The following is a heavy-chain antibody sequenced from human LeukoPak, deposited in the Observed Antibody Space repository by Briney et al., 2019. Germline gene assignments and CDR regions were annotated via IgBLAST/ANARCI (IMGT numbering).Heavy chain of an antibody. CDR1: GGTFSSYA. CDR3: ARDRDSSGWQEGMDV. D-gene: IGHD6-19*01. Sequence: GASVKVSCKASGGTFSSYAISWARQAPGQGLEWMGRIIPILGIANYAQKFQGRVTITADKSTSTAYMELSSLRSEDTAVYYCARDRDSSGWQEGMDVWGQGTTVTVSS. CDR2: IIPILGIA. J-gene: IGHJ6*02. V-gene: IGHV1-69*04.